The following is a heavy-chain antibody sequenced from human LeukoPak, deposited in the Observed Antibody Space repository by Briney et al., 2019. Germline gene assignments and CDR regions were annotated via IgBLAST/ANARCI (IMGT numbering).Heavy chain of an antibody. J-gene: IGHJ5*02. Sequence: SVKVSCTASGGTFSSYAISWVRQAPGQGLEWMGRIIPIFGTANYAQKFQGRVTITTDESTSTAYMELSSLRSEDTAVYYCARVITTPESGSQWLDPWGQGTLVTVSS. D-gene: IGHD3-22*01. V-gene: IGHV1-69*05. CDR2: IIPIFGTA. CDR1: GGTFSSYA. CDR3: ARVITTPESGSQWLDP.